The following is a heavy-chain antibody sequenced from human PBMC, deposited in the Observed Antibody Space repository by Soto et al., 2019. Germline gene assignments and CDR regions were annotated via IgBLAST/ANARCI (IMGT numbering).Heavy chain of an antibody. CDR1: GFTFSSNG. D-gene: IGHD5-18*01. J-gene: IGHJ3*02. V-gene: IGHV3-33*01. CDR2: IWYDGSNK. Sequence: QVQLVESGGGVVQPGRSLRLSCAASGFTFSSNGMHWVRQAPGKGLERVAVIWYDGSNKYYADSVKGRFTISRDNSKNALYLQMNSLRAEDTAVYYCAGGDRGYSYGGAFDIWGQGTMVTVSS. CDR3: AGGDRGYSYGGAFDI.